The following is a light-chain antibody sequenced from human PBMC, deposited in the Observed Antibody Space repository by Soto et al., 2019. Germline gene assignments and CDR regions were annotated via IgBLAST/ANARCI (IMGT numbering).Light chain of an antibody. CDR1: ALPKQY. V-gene: IGLV3-25*03. CDR3: QSADSSGTYPV. J-gene: IGLJ2*01. CDR2: KDS. Sequence: SSELTQPPSVSGSPGQTARITCSGDALPKQYAYWYQQKPGQAPVLVIYKDSERPSGIPERFSGSSSGTTVTLTISGVQAEDEADYYCQSADSSGTYPVFGGGTKLTVL.